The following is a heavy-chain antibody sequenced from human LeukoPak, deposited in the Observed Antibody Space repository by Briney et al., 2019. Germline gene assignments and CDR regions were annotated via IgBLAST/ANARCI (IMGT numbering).Heavy chain of an antibody. J-gene: IGHJ3*02. D-gene: IGHD3-9*01. CDR2: ISYSGST. V-gene: IGHV4-59*08. CDR3: ARQGYDILTGYIDAFDI. CDR1: GGSISGYY. Sequence: PSETLSLSCTVSGGSISGYYWSWIRQPPGKGLEWIGYISYSGSTNNNPSLKSRVTISIDTSKNQSSLKLRSVTAADTAIYYCARQGYDILTGYIDAFDIWGQGTMVTVSS.